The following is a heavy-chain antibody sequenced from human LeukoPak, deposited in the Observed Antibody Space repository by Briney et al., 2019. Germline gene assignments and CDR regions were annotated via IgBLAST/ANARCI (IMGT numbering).Heavy chain of an antibody. Sequence: SETLSLTCTVSGGSISSYYWSWIRQPAGKGLEWIGRIYTSGSTNYNPSLKSRVTMSVDTSKNQFSLKLSSVTAADTAVYYCARDRYYYGSGDPYYFDYWGQGTLVTVSS. J-gene: IGHJ4*02. D-gene: IGHD3-10*01. V-gene: IGHV4-4*07. CDR3: ARDRYYYGSGDPYYFDY. CDR1: GGSISSYY. CDR2: IYTSGST.